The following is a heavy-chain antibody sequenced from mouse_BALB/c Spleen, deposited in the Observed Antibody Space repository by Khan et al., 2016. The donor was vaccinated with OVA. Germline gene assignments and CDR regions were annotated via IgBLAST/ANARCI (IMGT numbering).Heavy chain of an antibody. CDR1: GYSITSDYA. CDR3: ARVYGGDFDY. J-gene: IGHJ2*01. Sequence: EVQLQESGPGLVKPSQSLSLTCTVTGYSITSDYAWNWIRQFPGNKLEWMGFISYSGNNNYNPSLKSRISITRDTSKNQFFLQLNSVTTEDTATYYGARVYGGDFDYWGQGTTLTVSS. V-gene: IGHV3-2*02. D-gene: IGHD1-1*01. CDR2: ISYSGNN.